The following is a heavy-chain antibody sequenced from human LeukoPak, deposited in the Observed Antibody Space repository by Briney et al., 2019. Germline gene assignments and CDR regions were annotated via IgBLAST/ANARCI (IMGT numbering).Heavy chain of an antibody. D-gene: IGHD4-23*01. J-gene: IGHJ3*02. CDR3: ARVKLRGAFDI. CDR1: GYSISSGYY. CDR2: IYHSGST. V-gene: IGHV4-38-2*02. Sequence: SETLSLTCTVSGYSISSGYYWGWIRQPPGKGLEWIGSIYHSGSTYYNPSLKSRVTISVDTSKNQFSLKLSSVTGADTAVYYCARVKLRGAFDIWGQETMVTVSS.